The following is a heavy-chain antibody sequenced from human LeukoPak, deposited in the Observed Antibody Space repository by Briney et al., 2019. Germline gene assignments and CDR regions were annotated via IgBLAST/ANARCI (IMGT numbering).Heavy chain of an antibody. CDR1: GDSISNSDYY. Sequence: PSETLSLTCTVYGDSISNSDYYWGWIRQPPGKGLEWIGSFCCGGNTPYNPSLKSRVTISVDTSQNQFSLKLSSVSAADTAVYYCASERKKYYSDSSGYYYVDYWGQGTLVTVSS. CDR2: FCCGGNT. D-gene: IGHD3-22*01. V-gene: IGHV4-39*07. CDR3: ASERKKYYSDSSGYYYVDY. J-gene: IGHJ4*02.